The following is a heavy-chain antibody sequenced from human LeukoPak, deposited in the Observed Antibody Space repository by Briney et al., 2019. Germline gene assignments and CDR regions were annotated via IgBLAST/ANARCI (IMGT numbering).Heavy chain of an antibody. CDR3: ARDFRGNTVTSKGYTFDI. D-gene: IGHD4-17*01. CDR2: ISAYNGNT. Sequence: VASVKVSCKASGYTFTSYGITWVRQAPGQGLEWMGWISAYNGNTNYAQRLQGRVTMTTDTSTSTAYMELRGLRSDDTAVYYCARDFRGNTVTSKGYTFDIWGQGTMVTVSS. V-gene: IGHV1-18*01. J-gene: IGHJ3*02. CDR1: GYTFTSYG.